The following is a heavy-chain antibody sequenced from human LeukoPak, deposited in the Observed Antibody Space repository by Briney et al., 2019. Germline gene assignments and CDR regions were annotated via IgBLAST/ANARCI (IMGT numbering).Heavy chain of an antibody. V-gene: IGHV3-48*02. J-gene: IGHJ3*01. CDR1: GFTFSTYS. Sequence: GGSLRLSCAASGFTFSTYSMNWVRQAPGKGLEWISYISSRSTIYYADSVKGRFTISRDSAKNSLYLQMNSLRDEDTAVYYCARDPTTDAFDLWGQGTLVTVSS. D-gene: IGHD4-17*01. CDR2: ISSRSTI. CDR3: ARDPTTDAFDL.